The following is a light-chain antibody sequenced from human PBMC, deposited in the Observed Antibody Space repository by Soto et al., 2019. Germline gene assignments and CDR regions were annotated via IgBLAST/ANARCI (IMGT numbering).Light chain of an antibody. CDR1: QSVSSSY. CDR2: GAS. Sequence: EIVLTQSPGTLSLSPGERATLSCRASQSVSSSYLAWYQQKPGQAPRLLIYGASSRATGIPDRFSGSGSGTDVTLTISRLEPEDFAVYYCQQYGSSPPNTVGQGTKLEIK. J-gene: IGKJ2*01. V-gene: IGKV3-20*01. CDR3: QQYGSSPPNT.